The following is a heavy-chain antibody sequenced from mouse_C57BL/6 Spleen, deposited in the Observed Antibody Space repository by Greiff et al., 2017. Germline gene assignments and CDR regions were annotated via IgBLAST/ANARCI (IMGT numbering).Heavy chain of an antibody. J-gene: IGHJ2*01. CDR2: IYPGDGDI. Sequence: VKLQESGPELVKPGASVKISCKASGYAFSSSWMNWVKQRPGKGLEWIGRIYPGDGDINYNGKFKGKATLTADKSSSTAYMQLSSLTSEDYAVYFCARHGSRNYFDYWGQGTTLTVSS. CDR3: ARHGSRNYFDY. CDR1: GYAFSSSW. V-gene: IGHV1-82*01. D-gene: IGHD1-1*01.